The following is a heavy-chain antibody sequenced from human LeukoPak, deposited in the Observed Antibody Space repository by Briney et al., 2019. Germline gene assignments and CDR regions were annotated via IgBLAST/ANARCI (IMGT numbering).Heavy chain of an antibody. Sequence: PGGSLRLSCAASGFTFSSYEMNWVRQAPGKGLEGVSYISSSGSTIYYADSVKGRFTISRDNAKNSLYLQMNSLRAEDTAVYYCARDRRSSIPVDYWGQGTLVTVSS. J-gene: IGHJ4*02. CDR2: ISSSGSTI. CDR3: ARDRRSSIPVDY. D-gene: IGHD2-2*02. CDR1: GFTFSSYE. V-gene: IGHV3-48*03.